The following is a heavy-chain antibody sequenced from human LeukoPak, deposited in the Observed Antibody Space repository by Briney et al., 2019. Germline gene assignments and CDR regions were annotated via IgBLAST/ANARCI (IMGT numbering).Heavy chain of an antibody. V-gene: IGHV4-34*01. CDR1: GGSFSDYY. Sequence: SETLSLTCAVYGGSFSDYYWSWIRQPPGKGLEWIGEINHSGSTNYNPSLKSRVTISVDTSKSQFSLKLSSVTAADTAVYYCAGRPLYYYDSSGYYRFGGQGTLVTVSS. CDR3: AGRPLYYYDSSGYYRF. D-gene: IGHD3-22*01. CDR2: INHSGST. J-gene: IGHJ4*02.